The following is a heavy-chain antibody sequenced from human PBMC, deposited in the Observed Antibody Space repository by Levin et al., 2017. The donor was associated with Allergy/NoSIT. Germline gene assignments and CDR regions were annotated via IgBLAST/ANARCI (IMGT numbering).Heavy chain of an antibody. CDR1: GFTFSSYG. CDR3: ARDSDGWHYYLDY. J-gene: IGHJ4*02. CDR2: ISNDGSYE. Sequence: GGSLRLSCAASGFTFSSYGIHWVRQAPGKGLDWVAFISNDGSYEYYADSVKGRFTTSRDKPKNTVYLQMNSLRAEDTAIYYCARDSDGWHYYLDYWGQVTLVTVSS. D-gene: IGHD5-24*01. V-gene: IGHV3-30*03.